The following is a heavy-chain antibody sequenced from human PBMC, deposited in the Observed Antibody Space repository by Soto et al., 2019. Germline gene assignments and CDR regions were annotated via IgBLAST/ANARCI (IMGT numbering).Heavy chain of an antibody. V-gene: IGHV3-48*01. D-gene: IGHD6-19*01. CDR2: ISSSSSTI. CDR1: GFTFSSYS. Sequence: PGGSLRLSCAASGFTFSSYSMNWVRQAPGKGMEWVSYISSSSSTIYYADSVKGRFTISRDNAKNSLYLQMNSLRAEDTAVYYCARDQRSRIAVAGPFDYWGQGTLVTVSS. J-gene: IGHJ4*02. CDR3: ARDQRSRIAVAGPFDY.